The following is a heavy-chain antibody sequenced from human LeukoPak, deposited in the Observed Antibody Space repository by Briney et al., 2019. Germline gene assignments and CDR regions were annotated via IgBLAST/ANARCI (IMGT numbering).Heavy chain of an antibody. Sequence: SGPTLVKPAQTLTLTCTFSGFSLRTRGVGVGWIRQPPEKALEWLALIYWDDDKRYTPSLKSRLTITKDTSKNQVVLTMTNMDPVDTATYYCAHRDENYGVPWGFDPWGQGTLVTVSS. CDR3: AHRDENYGVPWGFDP. D-gene: IGHD4-17*01. CDR2: IYWDDDK. CDR1: GFSLRTRGVG. V-gene: IGHV2-5*02. J-gene: IGHJ5*02.